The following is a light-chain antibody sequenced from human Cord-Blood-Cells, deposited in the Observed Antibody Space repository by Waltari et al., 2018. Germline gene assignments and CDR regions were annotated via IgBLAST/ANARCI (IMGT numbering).Light chain of an antibody. J-gene: IGKJ4*01. CDR1: QSVSSY. CDR3: QQRSNWTPLT. Sequence: EIVLTQSPATLSLSPGERATLSCRASQSVSSYLAWYQQKPGQAPRLLSYDASNRATGIPARFSGSGSGTDFTLTISSLEPEDFAVYYCQQRSNWTPLTFGGGTKVEIK. V-gene: IGKV3-11*01. CDR2: DAS.